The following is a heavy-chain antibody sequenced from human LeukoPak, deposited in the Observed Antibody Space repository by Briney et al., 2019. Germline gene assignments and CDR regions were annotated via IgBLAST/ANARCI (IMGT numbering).Heavy chain of an antibody. CDR1: GYTFIGYY. D-gene: IGHD3-22*01. CDR3: ARALHYYDGSGPTGDDY. J-gene: IGHJ4*02. CDR2: INPNSGGT. V-gene: IGHV1-2*02. Sequence: ASVKVSCKASGYTFIGYYMHWVRLAPGQGLEWMGWINPNSGGTKYAQKFQGRVTMTRDTSISTAYMELSRLRSDDTAVYYCARALHYYDGSGPTGDDYWGQGTLVTVSS.